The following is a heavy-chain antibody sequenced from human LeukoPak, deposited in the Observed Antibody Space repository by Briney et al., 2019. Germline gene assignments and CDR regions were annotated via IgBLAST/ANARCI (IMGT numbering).Heavy chain of an antibody. CDR2: IIPIFGTA. CDR3: ARDPVYVRGGGSFDI. J-gene: IGHJ3*02. Sequence: SVKVSCKASGGTCSSYAISWVRQAPGQGLEWIGGIIPIFGTANYAQRFQGRVTITADESTSTAYMELSSLRSEDTAVYYCARDPVYVRGGGSFDIWGQGTMVTVSS. V-gene: IGHV1-69*01. CDR1: GGTCSSYA. D-gene: IGHD3-10*02.